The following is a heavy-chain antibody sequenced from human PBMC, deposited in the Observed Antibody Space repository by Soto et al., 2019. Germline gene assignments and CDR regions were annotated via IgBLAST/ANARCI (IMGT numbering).Heavy chain of an antibody. J-gene: IGHJ3*01. V-gene: IGHV1-2*04. CDR1: GYTFTGYY. Sequence: ASVKVSCKASGYTFTGYYMHWVRQAPGQGLEWMGWINPNSGGTNYAQKFQGWVTMTRDTSISTAYMELGRLGSDGTAVYYWAGAFCSGGSCYSRGSDAFDFWGQGTMVTVSS. CDR3: AGAFCSGGSCYSRGSDAFDF. D-gene: IGHD2-15*01. CDR2: INPNSGGT.